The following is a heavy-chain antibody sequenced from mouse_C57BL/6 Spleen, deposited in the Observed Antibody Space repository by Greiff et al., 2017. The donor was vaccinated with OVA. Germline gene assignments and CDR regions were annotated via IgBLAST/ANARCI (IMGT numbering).Heavy chain of an antibody. CDR3: ARYDYDEAMDY. CDR1: GFTFSDYG. Sequence: EVKVVESGGGLVQPGGSLKLSCAASGFTFSDYGMAWVRQAPRKGPEWVAFISNLAYSIYYADTVTGRFTISRGNAKNTLYLEMSSLRSEDTAMYYCARYDYDEAMDYWGQGTSVTVSS. J-gene: IGHJ4*01. D-gene: IGHD2-4*01. V-gene: IGHV5-15*01. CDR2: ISNLAYSI.